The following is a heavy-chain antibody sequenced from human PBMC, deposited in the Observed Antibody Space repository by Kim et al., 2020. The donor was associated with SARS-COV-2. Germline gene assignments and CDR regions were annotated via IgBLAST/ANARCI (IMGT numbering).Heavy chain of an antibody. Sequence: NYNTSIKSRVTIAVDTSKNQFSLKPSSVTAADTAVYYWARGSYYPNWCDPWGQGTLVTVSS. D-gene: IGHD3-10*01. CDR3: ARGSYYPNWCDP. V-gene: IGHV4-59*09. J-gene: IGHJ5*02.